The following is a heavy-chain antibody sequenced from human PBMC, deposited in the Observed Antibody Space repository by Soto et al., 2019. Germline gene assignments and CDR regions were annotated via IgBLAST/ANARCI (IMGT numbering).Heavy chain of an antibody. D-gene: IGHD5-12*01. CDR3: AKDSYSGYDRKSWFDP. CDR1: GFTFSSYG. CDR2: ISYDGSNK. J-gene: IGHJ5*02. V-gene: IGHV3-30*18. Sequence: PGGSLRLSCAASGFTFSSYGMHWVRQAPGKGLEWVAVISYDGSNKYYADSVKGRFTISRDNSKNTLYLQMNSLRAEDTAVYYCAKDSYSGYDRKSWFDPWGQRTLLTVSS.